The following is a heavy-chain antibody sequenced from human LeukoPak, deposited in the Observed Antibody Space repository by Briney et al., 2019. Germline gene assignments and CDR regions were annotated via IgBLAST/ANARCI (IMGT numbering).Heavy chain of an antibody. Sequence: GGSLRLSCAASGFIFSSYAMSWVRQAPGKRLEWVSAISGSGGTTYYADSVKGRFTISRDNSKNTLYLQMNSLRAEDTAVYYCAKAGYSSSWTVGDYYYYYYMDVWGKGTTVTVSS. CDR3: AKAGYSSSWTVGDYYYYYYMDV. D-gene: IGHD6-13*01. J-gene: IGHJ6*03. CDR1: GFIFSSYA. CDR2: ISGSGGTT. V-gene: IGHV3-23*01.